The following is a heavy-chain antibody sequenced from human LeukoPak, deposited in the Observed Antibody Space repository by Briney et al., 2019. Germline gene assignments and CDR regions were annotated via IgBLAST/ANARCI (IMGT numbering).Heavy chain of an antibody. CDR1: GFIFSNYA. CDR3: AKVPYSDYGSGRPPFMDV. Sequence: PGGSLRLSCAASGFIFSNYAISWVRQAPGKGLEWVSTLSNTGIDTYYADSVKGRFTISRDNYENTLFLQMNYLRAEDTAIYYCAKVPYSDYGSGRPPFMDVWGQGTTVAVS. J-gene: IGHJ6*02. V-gene: IGHV3-23*01. D-gene: IGHD3-10*01. CDR2: LSNTGIDT.